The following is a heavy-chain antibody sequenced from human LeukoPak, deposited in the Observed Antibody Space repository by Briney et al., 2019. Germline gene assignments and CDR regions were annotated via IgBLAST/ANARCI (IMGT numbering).Heavy chain of an antibody. V-gene: IGHV1-18*01. CDR3: ARDGRYYYDSSGYLQLLTRGDY. J-gene: IGHJ4*02. CDR2: ISAYNGNT. D-gene: IGHD3-22*01. CDR1: GYTFTSYG. Sequence: ASVKVSCKASGYTFTSYGISWVRQAPGQGLEWMGWISAYNGNTNYAQKLQGRVTMTTDTSTSTAYMELRSLRSDDTAVYYCARDGRYYYDSSGYLQLLTRGDYWGQGTLVTVSS.